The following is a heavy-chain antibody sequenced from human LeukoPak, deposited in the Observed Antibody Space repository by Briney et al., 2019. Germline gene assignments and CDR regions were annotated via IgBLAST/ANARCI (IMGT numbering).Heavy chain of an antibody. CDR1: GFTFSNYW. D-gene: IGHD3-22*01. V-gene: IGHV3-74*01. Sequence: GGSLRLSFAASGFTFSNYWMHWVRQAPGKGLVWVSRINSDGINTSYADSVKGRFTISRDNAKNTLNLQMNSLRAEDTAVYYCARDLGQYYDTSDNWFDPWGQGTLVTVSS. J-gene: IGHJ5*02. CDR2: INSDGINT. CDR3: ARDLGQYYDTSDNWFDP.